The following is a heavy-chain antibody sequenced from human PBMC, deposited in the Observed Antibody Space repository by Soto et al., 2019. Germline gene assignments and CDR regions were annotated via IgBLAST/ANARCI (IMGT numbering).Heavy chain of an antibody. J-gene: IGHJ5*02. CDR2: ISAYNGNT. Sequence: ASVKVSCKASGYTFTSYGISWVRQAPGQGLERMGWISAYNGNTNYAQKLQGRVTMTTDTSTSTAYMELRSLRSDDTAVYYCARATKASEYYDSSGHNWFDPWGQGTLVTVSS. CDR1: GYTFTSYG. D-gene: IGHD3-22*01. V-gene: IGHV1-18*01. CDR3: ARATKASEYYDSSGHNWFDP.